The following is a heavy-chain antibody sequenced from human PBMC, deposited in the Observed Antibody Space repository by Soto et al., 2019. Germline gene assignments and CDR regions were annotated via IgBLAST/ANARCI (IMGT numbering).Heavy chain of an antibody. Sequence: SETLSLTCAVSGGSISSSNWWSWVRQPPGKGLEWIGEIYHSGSTNYNPSLKSRVTISVDKSKNQFSLKLSSVTAADMAVYYCASSIAARPGIAAAGTGAFDIWGQGTMVTVSS. V-gene: IGHV4-4*02. CDR1: GGSISSSNW. CDR2: IYHSGST. CDR3: ASSIAARPGIAAAGTGAFDI. D-gene: IGHD6-13*01. J-gene: IGHJ3*02.